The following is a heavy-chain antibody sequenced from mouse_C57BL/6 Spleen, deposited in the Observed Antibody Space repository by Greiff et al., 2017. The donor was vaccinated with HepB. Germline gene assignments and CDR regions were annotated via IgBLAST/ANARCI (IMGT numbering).Heavy chain of an antibody. CDR2: ISSGSSTI. D-gene: IGHD1-1*01. Sequence: EVMLVESGGGLVKPGGSLKLSCAASGFTFSDYGMHWVRQAPEKGLEWVAYISSGSSTIYYADTVKGRFTISRDNAKNTLFLQMTSLRSEDTAMYYCARQEDYYYFDYWGQGTTLTVSS. J-gene: IGHJ2*01. CDR1: GFTFSDYG. V-gene: IGHV5-17*01. CDR3: ARQEDYYYFDY.